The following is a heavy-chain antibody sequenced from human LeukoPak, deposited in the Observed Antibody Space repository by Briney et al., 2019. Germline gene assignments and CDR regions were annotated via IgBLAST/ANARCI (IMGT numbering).Heavy chain of an antibody. CDR3: ARDPIGDGYNMYYFDY. J-gene: IGHJ4*02. CDR1: GYTFTGYY. D-gene: IGHD5-24*01. V-gene: IGHV1-2*02. CDR2: INPNSGGT. Sequence: ASVKVSCKASGYTFTGYYMNWVRQAPGQGLEWMGWINPNSGGTNYAQKFQGRVTMTRDTSISTAYMELSRLRSDGTAVYYCARDPIGDGYNMYYFDYWGQGTLVTVSS.